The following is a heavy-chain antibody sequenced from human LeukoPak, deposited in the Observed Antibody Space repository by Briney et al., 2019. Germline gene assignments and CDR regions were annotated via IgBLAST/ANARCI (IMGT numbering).Heavy chain of an antibody. D-gene: IGHD6-13*01. Sequence: GGSLRLSCAASGFTFSSYAMHWVRQAPGKGLEWVAVISYDGSNKYYADSVKGRFTISRDNSKNTLYLQMNSLRAEDTAVYYCARESCCSSRIFFDYWGQGTLVTVSS. CDR3: ARESCCSSRIFFDY. J-gene: IGHJ4*02. CDR2: ISYDGSNK. CDR1: GFTFSSYA. V-gene: IGHV3-30-3*01.